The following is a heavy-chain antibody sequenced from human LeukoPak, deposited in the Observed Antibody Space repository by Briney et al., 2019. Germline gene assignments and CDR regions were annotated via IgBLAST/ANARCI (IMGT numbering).Heavy chain of an antibody. CDR3: AKAARLPYSSSWYVFDY. CDR2: ISGSGGST. J-gene: IGHJ4*02. Sequence: GSLRLSCAASGFTFSSYAMSWVRQAPGKGLEWVSAISGSGGSTYYADSVKGRFTISRDNSKNTLYLQMNSLRAEDTAVYYCAKAARLPYSSSWYVFDYWGQGTLVTVSS. CDR1: GFTFSSYA. D-gene: IGHD6-13*01. V-gene: IGHV3-23*01.